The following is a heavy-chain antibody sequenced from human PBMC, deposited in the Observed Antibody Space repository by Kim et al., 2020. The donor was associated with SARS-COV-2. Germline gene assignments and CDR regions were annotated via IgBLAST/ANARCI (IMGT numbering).Heavy chain of an antibody. Sequence: SETLSLTCAVYGGSFSGYYWSWIRQPPGKGLEWIGEINHSGSTNYNPSFKSRVTISVDTSKNQFFLKLSSVTAADTAVYYCASVRLLLPIYYYYGMHVWGQGTTVTVSS. V-gene: IGHV4-34*01. CDR2: INHSGST. CDR1: GGSFSGYY. D-gene: IGHD3-22*01. CDR3: ASVRLLLPIYYYYGMHV. J-gene: IGHJ6*02.